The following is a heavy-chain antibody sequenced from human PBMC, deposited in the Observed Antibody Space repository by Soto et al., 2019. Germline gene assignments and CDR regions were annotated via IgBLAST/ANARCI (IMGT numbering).Heavy chain of an antibody. CDR2: LYTGTET. CDR3: PSSGPTGPYFGRFLDY. D-gene: IGHD1-26*01. V-gene: IGHV3-53*01. CDR1: GFTGSSTY. J-gene: IGHJ4*02. Sequence: GGSLRLSCAASGFTGSSTYLTWVRQAPGKGLEWVASLYTGTETVYADSVKGRCTISRDSSKNTFYLQMNSLRAEATAMYFCPSSGPTGPYFGRFLDYWGQGSLVTVSS.